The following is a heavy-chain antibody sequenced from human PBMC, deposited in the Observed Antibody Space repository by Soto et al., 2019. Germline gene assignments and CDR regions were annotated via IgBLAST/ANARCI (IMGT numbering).Heavy chain of an antibody. CDR2: INPSGGST. CDR3: ASTGIAAAGTRGWFDP. D-gene: IGHD6-13*01. CDR1: GYTFTSYY. J-gene: IGHJ5*02. Sequence: GASVKVSCKASGYTFTSYYMHWVRQAPGQGLEWMGIINPSGGSTSYAQKFQGRVTMTRDTSTSTVYMELSSLRSEDTAAYYCASTGIAAAGTRGWFDPWGQGTLVTVSS. V-gene: IGHV1-46*03.